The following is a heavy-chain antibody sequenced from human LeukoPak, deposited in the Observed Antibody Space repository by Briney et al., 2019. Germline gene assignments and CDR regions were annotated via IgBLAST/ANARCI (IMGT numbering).Heavy chain of an antibody. CDR1: GYSISSGYY. Sequence: PSEALSLTCTVSGYSISSGYYWGWIRQPPGKGLEWIGSIYHSGSTYYNPSLKSRVTISVDTSKNQFSLKLSSVTAADTAVYYCARDTYYYDSSGLDWGQGTLVTVSS. CDR3: ARDTYYYDSSGLD. D-gene: IGHD3-22*01. V-gene: IGHV4-38-2*02. CDR2: IYHSGST. J-gene: IGHJ4*02.